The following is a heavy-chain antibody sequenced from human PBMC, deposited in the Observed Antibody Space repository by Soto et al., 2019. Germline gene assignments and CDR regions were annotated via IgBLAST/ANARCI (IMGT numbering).Heavy chain of an antibody. CDR1: GFTVSSNY. Sequence: GGSLRLSCAASGFTVSSNYMSWVRQAPGKGLEWVSVIYSGGSTYYADSVKGRFTISRDNSKNTLYLQMNSLRAEDTAVYYCAREKRGGYDFWSGYFDYWGQGTLVTVSS. CDR3: AREKRGGYDFWSGYFDY. D-gene: IGHD3-3*01. CDR2: IYSGGST. J-gene: IGHJ4*02. V-gene: IGHV3-66*01.